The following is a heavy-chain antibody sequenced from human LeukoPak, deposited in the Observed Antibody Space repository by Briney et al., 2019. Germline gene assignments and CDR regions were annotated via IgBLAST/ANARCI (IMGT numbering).Heavy chain of an antibody. Sequence: GGSLRLSCAASGFTFSSYAMSWVRQAPGKGLEWVSAISGSGGSTYYADSVKGRFTISRDNSKNTLDLQMNSLRAEDTAVYYCAKERPYDFWSGYPFDYWGQGTLVTVSS. CDR2: ISGSGGST. D-gene: IGHD3-3*01. V-gene: IGHV3-23*01. CDR1: GFTFSSYA. J-gene: IGHJ4*02. CDR3: AKERPYDFWSGYPFDY.